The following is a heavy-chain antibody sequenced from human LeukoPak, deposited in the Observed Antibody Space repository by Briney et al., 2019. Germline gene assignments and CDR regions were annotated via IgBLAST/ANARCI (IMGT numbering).Heavy chain of an antibody. CDR2: IYSSGST. V-gene: IGHV4-4*07. D-gene: IGHD2-2*01. Sequence: SSEALSLTCSVSGGSTNSYYWSWIRQSGGKGLEWIGRIYSSGSTVYNPSLNSRLTMSIDTSKNQFSLTLKSVTATDTAVYYCARVKASSTSWTFDQWGQGALVTVSS. CDR3: ARVKASSTSWTFDQ. J-gene: IGHJ4*02. CDR1: GGSTNSYY.